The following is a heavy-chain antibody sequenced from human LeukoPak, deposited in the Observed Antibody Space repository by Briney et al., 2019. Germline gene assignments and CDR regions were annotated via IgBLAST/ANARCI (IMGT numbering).Heavy chain of an antibody. CDR3: ARWDKPRRVFLGFYDSSGYCALDY. CDR2: ISAYNGNT. V-gene: IGHV1-18*01. J-gene: IGHJ4*02. Sequence: GASVKVSCKASGYTFTSYGISWVRQAPGQGLEWMGWISAYNGNTNYAQKLQGRVTMTTDTSTSTAYMELRSLRSDDTAVYYCARWDKPRRVFLGFYDSSGYCALDYWGQGTLVTVSS. CDR1: GYTFTSYG. D-gene: IGHD3-22*01.